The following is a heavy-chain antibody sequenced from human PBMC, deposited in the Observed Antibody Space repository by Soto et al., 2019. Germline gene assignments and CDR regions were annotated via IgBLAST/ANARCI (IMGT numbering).Heavy chain of an antibody. J-gene: IGHJ3*02. CDR1: GFTFSDYY. CDR3: ARGALEWWFPLAAFDI. Sequence: GGSLRLSCAASGFTFSDYYMSWIRQAPGKGLEWVSYISSSGSTIYYADSVKGRFTISRDNAKNSLYLQMNSLRAEDTAVYYCARGALEWWFPLAAFDIWGQGTMVTVSS. D-gene: IGHD2-15*01. V-gene: IGHV3-11*01. CDR2: ISSSGSTI.